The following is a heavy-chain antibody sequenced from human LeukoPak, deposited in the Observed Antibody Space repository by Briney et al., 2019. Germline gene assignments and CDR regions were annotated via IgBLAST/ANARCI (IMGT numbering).Heavy chain of an antibody. CDR3: ARSPARYCSSTSCYRLPFDY. Sequence: MPSETLSLTCAVYGGSFSGYYWSWIRQPPGKGLEWIGEINHSGSTNYNPSLKSRVTISVDTSKNQFSLKLSSVTAADTAVYYGARSPARYCSSTSCYRLPFDYWGQGTLVTVSS. J-gene: IGHJ4*02. CDR1: GGSFSGYY. D-gene: IGHD2-2*01. V-gene: IGHV4-34*01. CDR2: INHSGST.